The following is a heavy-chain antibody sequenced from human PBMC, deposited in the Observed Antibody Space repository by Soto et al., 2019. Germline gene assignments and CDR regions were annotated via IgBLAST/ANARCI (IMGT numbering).Heavy chain of an antibody. CDR2: FDPEDGET. CDR1: GYTLTELS. V-gene: IGHV1-24*01. J-gene: IGHJ4*02. Sequence: QVQLVQSGAEVKKPGASVKVSCKVSGYTLTELSMHWVRQAPGKGLEWMGGFDPEDGETIYAQKFQGRVTMPEDTLTDTAYMELSSLRSEDTGVYYCEADKGWRGGFGYWGQGTLVPLSS. CDR3: EADKGWRGGFGY. D-gene: IGHD2-15*01.